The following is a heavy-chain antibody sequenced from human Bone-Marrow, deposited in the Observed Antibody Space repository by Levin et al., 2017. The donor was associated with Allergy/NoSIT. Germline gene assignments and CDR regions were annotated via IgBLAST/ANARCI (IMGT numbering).Heavy chain of an antibody. D-gene: IGHD2-15*01. V-gene: IGHV3-23*01. Sequence: GGSLRLSCAASGFTFNTYAMTWVRQTPGKGLEYVSVITNSGDNAVYADSVKGRFTMSRDNSRNTLYLQMDSLRAEDTALYYCAKATRQYCTGATCYPLDHWGQGTLVTVSS. CDR1: GFTFNTYA. J-gene: IGHJ4*02. CDR3: AKATRQYCTGATCYPLDH. CDR2: ITNSGDNA.